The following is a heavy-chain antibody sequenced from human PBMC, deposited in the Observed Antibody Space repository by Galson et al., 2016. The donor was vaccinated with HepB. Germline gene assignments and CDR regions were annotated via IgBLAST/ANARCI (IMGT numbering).Heavy chain of an antibody. CDR2: IGTGGDT. V-gene: IGHV3-13*04. J-gene: IGHJ4*02. Sequence: SLRLSCAASGFTFSRSDMHWVRQAAGKGLEWVSAIGTGGDTYYPGSVKDRFTISRENARNSLYLQMNSLTVGDTAVYYCVGEGLSRNWDDWYFDLWGQGTLVTVAP. CDR3: VGEGLSRNWDDWYFDL. CDR1: GFTFSRSD. D-gene: IGHD1-1*01.